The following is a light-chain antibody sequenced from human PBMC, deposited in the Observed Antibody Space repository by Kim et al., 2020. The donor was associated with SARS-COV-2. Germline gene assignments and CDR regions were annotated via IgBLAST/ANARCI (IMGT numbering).Light chain of an antibody. CDR3: QQRGNWPLT. J-gene: IGKJ3*01. CDR2: EAS. V-gene: IGKV3-11*01. CDR1: QGVSGS. Sequence: LAPGERATPSARASQGVSGSLAGYQQNPGQAPRPVISEASNRATGIPARFSGSGSGTDFTFTISGLEPEDFAVYYCQQRGNWPLTLGPGTKVEIK.